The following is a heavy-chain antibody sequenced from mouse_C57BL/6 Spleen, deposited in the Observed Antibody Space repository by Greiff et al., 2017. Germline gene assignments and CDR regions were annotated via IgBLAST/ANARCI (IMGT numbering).Heavy chain of an antibody. V-gene: IGHV1-7*01. D-gene: IGHD1-2*01. CDR3: ARQGYYGSIDY. CDR1: GYTFPSYW. CDR2: INPSSGYT. J-gene: IGHJ4*01. Sequence: VQLQQSGAELAKPGASVKLSCKASGYTFPSYWMHWVQQRPGQGLEWIGYINPSSGYTKYNQKFKGKATLTADKSSSTAYMQLSSLTYEDSAVYFCARQGYYGSIDYGGQGTTVTVSS.